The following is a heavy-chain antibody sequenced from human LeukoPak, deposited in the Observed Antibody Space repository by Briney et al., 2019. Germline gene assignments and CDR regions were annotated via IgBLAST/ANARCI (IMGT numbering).Heavy chain of an antibody. J-gene: IGHJ3*02. CDR2: MNPNSGNT. V-gene: IGHV1-8*01. CDR3: AAGYYDFWSGYSAFDI. D-gene: IGHD3-3*01. CDR1: GYTFTSYD. Sequence: ASVKVSCKASGYTFTSYDINWVRQATGQGLEWMGWMNPNSGNTGYAQKFQGRVTMTRNTSISTAYMELSSLRSEDTAVYYCAAGYYDFWSGYSAFDIWGQGTMVTVSS.